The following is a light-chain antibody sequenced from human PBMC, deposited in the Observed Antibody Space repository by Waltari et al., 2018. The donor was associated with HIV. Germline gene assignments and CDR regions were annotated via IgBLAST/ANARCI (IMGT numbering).Light chain of an antibody. V-gene: IGKV3-15*01. Sequence: EIVMTQSPATLSVSPGERATLSCRASQSVSSNLAWYQQKPGQAPRLLIYGASTRATGIPARFSGSGSGTEFTLTISSLQSEDFATYYCQRLNSYRFTFGPGTKVDIK. J-gene: IGKJ3*01. CDR3: QRLNSYRFT. CDR2: GAS. CDR1: QSVSSN.